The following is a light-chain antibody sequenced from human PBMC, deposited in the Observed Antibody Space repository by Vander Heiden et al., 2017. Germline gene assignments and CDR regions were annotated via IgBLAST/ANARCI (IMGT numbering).Light chain of an antibody. V-gene: IGLV3-19*01. J-gene: IGLJ1*01. CDR2: GTS. CDR3: RSWDSSDDHRV. CDR1: SRRRSY. Sequence: SSLLTQHPDAVVAVGQTMMTTCGSDSRRRSYSSWYQQRPGQAPVLVIYGTSDRPSGIPERFSLSSSGNTASLTISGAEAEDEADYYCRSWDSSDDHRVFGPGTKVTVL.